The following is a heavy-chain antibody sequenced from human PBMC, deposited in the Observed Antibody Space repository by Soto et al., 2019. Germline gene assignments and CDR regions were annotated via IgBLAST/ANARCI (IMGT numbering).Heavy chain of an antibody. D-gene: IGHD3-16*01. CDR2: INNDGTAT. V-gene: IGHV3-74*03. J-gene: IGHJ4*02. CDR1: GFTFSSYW. Sequence: PGGSLRLSCAASGFTFSSYWMHWVRQDPEMGLAWVSSINNDGTATQHADSVKGRFTVSRDNTKNTLYLQMTSLRVEDTAVYYCAKDLSWGQCDSCGQGTLVTVSS. CDR3: AKDLSWGQCDS.